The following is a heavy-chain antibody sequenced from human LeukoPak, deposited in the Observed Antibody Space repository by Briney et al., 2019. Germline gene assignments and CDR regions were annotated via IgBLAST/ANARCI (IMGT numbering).Heavy chain of an antibody. Sequence: GHSVKVSCKASGYTFTAYYMNWVRQAPGQGLEWMGWIIVNTGGTNYAQQFQGRDTMTRDTSISTAYMELSRVTSDDTAVYYCARAAGKNDYRGNPEYDVFDIWGQGTVVTVSS. D-gene: IGHD4-23*01. CDR1: GYTFTAYY. CDR2: IIVNTGGT. V-gene: IGHV1-2*02. J-gene: IGHJ3*02. CDR3: ARAAGKNDYRGNPEYDVFDI.